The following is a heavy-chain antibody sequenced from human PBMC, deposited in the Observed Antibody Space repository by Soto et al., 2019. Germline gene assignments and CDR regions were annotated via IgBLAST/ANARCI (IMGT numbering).Heavy chain of an antibody. J-gene: IGHJ6*03. D-gene: IGHD6-19*01. Sequence: GGSLRLSCAASGFTFDDYAMHWVRQAPGKGLEWVSGISWNSGSIGYADSVKGRFTISRDNAKNSLYLQMNSLRAEDTALYYCAKDLAVAGGYYYMDVWGKGTTVTVSS. V-gene: IGHV3-9*01. CDR1: GFTFDDYA. CDR3: AKDLAVAGGYYYMDV. CDR2: ISWNSGSI.